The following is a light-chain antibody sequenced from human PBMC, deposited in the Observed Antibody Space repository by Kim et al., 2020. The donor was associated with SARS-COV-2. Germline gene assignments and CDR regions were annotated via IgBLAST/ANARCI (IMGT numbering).Light chain of an antibody. Sequence: EIVMTQSPATLSVSPGKRVTLSCRASQSVGSNLAWYQQKPGQAPRLLIYGASTRAIGIPARFSGSESGTEFTLTISSLQSEDFAIYYCQQYDEWPPITFGQGTRLEIK. CDR3: QQYDEWPPIT. CDR1: QSVGSN. V-gene: IGKV3-15*01. J-gene: IGKJ5*01. CDR2: GAS.